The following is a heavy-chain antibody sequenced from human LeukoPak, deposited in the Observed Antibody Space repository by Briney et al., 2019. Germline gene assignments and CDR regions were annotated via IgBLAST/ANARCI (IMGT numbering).Heavy chain of an antibody. Sequence: SETLSLTCTVSGGSISTYYWSWIRQPPGKGLEWIGYICYSGSTNYNPSLRSRVTISVDTSKNHFSLKLSSVTAADTAVYYCARGATSLSYFDSRGQGTLVTVSS. CDR3: ARGATSLSYFDS. CDR1: GGSISTYY. J-gene: IGHJ4*02. D-gene: IGHD2/OR15-2a*01. V-gene: IGHV4-59*01. CDR2: ICYSGST.